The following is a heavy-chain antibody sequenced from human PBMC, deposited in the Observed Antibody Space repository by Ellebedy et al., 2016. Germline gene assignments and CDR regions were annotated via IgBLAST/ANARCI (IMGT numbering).Heavy chain of an antibody. CDR1: GYTFTSYY. CDR3: ARDPFRDGYRSYYFDY. V-gene: IGHV1-46*01. Sequence: ASVKVSXXASGYTFTSYYMHWVRQAPGQGLEWMGIINPSGGSTSYAQKFQGRVTMTRDTSTSTVYMELRSLRSDDTAVYYCARDPFRDGYRSYYFDYWGQGTLVTVSS. D-gene: IGHD5-24*01. CDR2: INPSGGST. J-gene: IGHJ4*02.